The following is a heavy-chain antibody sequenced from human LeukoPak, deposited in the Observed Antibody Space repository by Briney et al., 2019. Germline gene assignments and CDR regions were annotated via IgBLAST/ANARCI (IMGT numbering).Heavy chain of an antibody. CDR2: ISSSDSTI. CDR3: ARDLGHYSGTFHPYFDY. Sequence: GGSLRLSCAASGFTFSDYYMSWIRQAPGKGLEWVSYISSSDSTIYYADSVKGRFTISRDNAKNSLYLRMNSLRAEDTAVYYCARDLGHYSGTFHPYFDYWGQGTLVTVSS. V-gene: IGHV3-11*01. D-gene: IGHD1-26*01. CDR1: GFTFSDYY. J-gene: IGHJ4*02.